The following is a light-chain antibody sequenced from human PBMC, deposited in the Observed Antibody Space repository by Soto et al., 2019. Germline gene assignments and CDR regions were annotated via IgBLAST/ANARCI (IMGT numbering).Light chain of an antibody. Sequence: QSALTQPASVSGSPEQSITTSCAGGGSDIGANNLVSWYQQHPGTVPRLLIFEVTKRPTGISSRFSGSKSGNTASLTISGLRAEDEADYHCCSYAGSRTFTFGGGTQLTVL. V-gene: IGLV2-23*02. CDR3: CSYAGSRTFT. CDR1: GSDIGANNL. J-gene: IGLJ2*01. CDR2: EVT.